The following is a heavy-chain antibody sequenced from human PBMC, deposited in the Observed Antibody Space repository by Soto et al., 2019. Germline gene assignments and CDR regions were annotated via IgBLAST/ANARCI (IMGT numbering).Heavy chain of an antibody. D-gene: IGHD3-16*01. CDR3: ARDHVGGMSSFDI. CDR1: GYTFTDYY. J-gene: IGHJ3*02. Sequence: ASVKVSCKASGYTFTDYYIHWVRQAPGQGLECMGWINPNRGAADYAQKFQGRVTVTRDTSISTAYMELTRLRSDDTAVYYCARDHVGGMSSFDIWGQGTMVTVSS. V-gene: IGHV1-2*02. CDR2: INPNRGAA.